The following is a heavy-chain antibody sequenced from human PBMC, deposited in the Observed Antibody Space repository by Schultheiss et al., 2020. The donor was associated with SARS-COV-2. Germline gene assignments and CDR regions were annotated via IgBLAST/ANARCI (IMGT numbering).Heavy chain of an antibody. V-gene: IGHV1-2*02. D-gene: IGHD6-13*01. CDR2: INPNSGGT. CDR3: ARVMGSRDKFDY. Sequence: ASVKVSCKASGYTFTSYGISWVRQAPGQGLEWMGWINPNSGGTNYAQNFQGRVTMTRDTSISTAYMELSRLRSDDTAVYYCARVMGSRDKFDYWGQGTLVTVSS. J-gene: IGHJ4*02. CDR1: GYTFTSYG.